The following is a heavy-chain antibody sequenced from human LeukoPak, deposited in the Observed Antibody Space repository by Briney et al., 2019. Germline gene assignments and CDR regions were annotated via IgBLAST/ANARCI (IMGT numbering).Heavy chain of an antibody. CDR3: ARDREITPNWFDP. J-gene: IGHJ5*02. D-gene: IGHD3-16*01. CDR1: GYTFTGYY. Sequence: ASVKVSCKASGYTFTGYYMHWVRQAPGQGLEWMGRINPNSGGTNYAQKFQGRVTMTRDTSIITAYMELSRLRSDDTAVYYCARDREITPNWFDPWGQGTLVTVSS. V-gene: IGHV1-2*06. CDR2: INPNSGGT.